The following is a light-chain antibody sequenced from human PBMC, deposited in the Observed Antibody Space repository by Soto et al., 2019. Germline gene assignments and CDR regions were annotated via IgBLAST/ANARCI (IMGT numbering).Light chain of an antibody. CDR2: KAS. V-gene: IGKV1-5*03. CDR1: QTISSW. Sequence: DIQMPQSPSTLSGSVGDRVTITCRASQTISSWLAWYQQKPGKAPKLLIYKASTLKSGVQSRFSGSGSGTEFTLTISSLQPDDFATYYCKHYNSYSEAFGQGTKVDI. CDR3: KHYNSYSEA. J-gene: IGKJ1*01.